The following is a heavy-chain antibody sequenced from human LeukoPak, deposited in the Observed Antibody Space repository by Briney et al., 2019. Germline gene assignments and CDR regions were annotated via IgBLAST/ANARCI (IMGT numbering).Heavy chain of an antibody. V-gene: IGHV3-53*04. Sequence: GYLRLSGAASGFTVSSNYMSWLRQGPGKGLEWVSVIYSGGSTYYADSVKGRFTISRHNSKNTLYLQMNSLRAEDTAVYYCARGSTKHYYSGMDVWGQGTTVTVSS. CDR3: ARGSTKHYYSGMDV. J-gene: IGHJ6*02. CDR1: GFTVSSNY. CDR2: IYSGGST. D-gene: IGHD1-1*01.